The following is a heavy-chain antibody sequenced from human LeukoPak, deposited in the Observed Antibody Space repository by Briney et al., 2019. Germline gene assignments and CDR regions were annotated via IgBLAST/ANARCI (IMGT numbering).Heavy chain of an antibody. CDR1: GFTFSSYS. V-gene: IGHV3-21*01. J-gene: IGHJ4*02. CDR3: ARGRDGYNDYFDY. CDR2: ISSSSSYI. Sequence: GGSLRLSCAASGFTFSSYSMNWVRQAPGKGLEWVSSISSSSSYIYYADSVKGRFTISRDNAKNSLYLQMASLRAEDTAVYYCARGRDGYNDYFDYWGQGTLVTVSS. D-gene: IGHD5-24*01.